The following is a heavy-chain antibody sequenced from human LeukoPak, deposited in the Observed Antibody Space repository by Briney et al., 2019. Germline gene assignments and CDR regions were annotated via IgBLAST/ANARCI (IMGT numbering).Heavy chain of an antibody. D-gene: IGHD3-10*01. CDR2: IYNSGST. V-gene: IGHV4-38-2*02. CDR3: ARVRYGSGSLYYYYYMDV. Sequence: SETLSLTCTVSGYSISSGYYWGWIRQPPGKGLEWIGSIYNSGSTYYNPSLKSRVTISVDTSNNQFSLKLSSVTAADTAVYYCARVRYGSGSLYYYYYMDVWGKGTTVTISS. J-gene: IGHJ6*03. CDR1: GYSISSGYY.